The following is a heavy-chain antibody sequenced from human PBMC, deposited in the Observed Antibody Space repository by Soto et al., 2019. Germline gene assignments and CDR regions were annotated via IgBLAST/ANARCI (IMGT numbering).Heavy chain of an antibody. CDR2: IYYSGST. Sequence: QVQLQESGPGLVKPSETLSLTCTVSGGSISSYYWSWIRQPPGKGLEWIGYIYYSGSTNYNPSLTSRVTISVDTSKNQFSLKLSSVTAADTAVYYCARARVSWFDPWGQGTLVTVSS. V-gene: IGHV4-59*08. CDR3: ARARVSWFDP. D-gene: IGHD7-27*01. CDR1: GGSISSYY. J-gene: IGHJ5*02.